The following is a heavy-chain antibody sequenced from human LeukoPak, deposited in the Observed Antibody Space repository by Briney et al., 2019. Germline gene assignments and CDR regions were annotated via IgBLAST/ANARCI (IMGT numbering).Heavy chain of an antibody. CDR1: GYTFTGYY. V-gene: IGHV1-2*02. CDR3: ARNQYYGSGADI. J-gene: IGHJ3*02. CDR2: INPNSGGT. D-gene: IGHD3-10*01. Sequence: ASVKVSCKASGYTFTGYYMHWVRQAPGQGLEWMGWINPNSGGTNYAQKFQGRVTMTRDTSISTAYLQWSSLKASDAAMYYCARNQYYGSGADIWGQGTMVTVSS.